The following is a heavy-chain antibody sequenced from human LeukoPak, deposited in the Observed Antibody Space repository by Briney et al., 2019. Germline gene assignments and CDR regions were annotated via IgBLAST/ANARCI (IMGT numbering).Heavy chain of an antibody. J-gene: IGHJ3*02. Sequence: GGSLRLSCAASGFTFDDYAMHWVRQAPGKGLEWVSGISWNSGSIGYADSVKGRFTISRDNAKNSLYLQMNSLRAEDTAVYYCARGTGDTGDAFDIWGQGTMVTVSS. CDR1: GFTFDDYA. CDR3: ARGTGDTGDAFDI. V-gene: IGHV3-9*01. D-gene: IGHD5-18*01. CDR2: ISWNSGSI.